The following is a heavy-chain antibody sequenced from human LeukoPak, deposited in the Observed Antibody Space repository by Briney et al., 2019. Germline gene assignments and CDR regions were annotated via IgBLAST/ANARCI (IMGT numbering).Heavy chain of an antibody. Sequence: SETLSLTCSVSGGSINNDDYLWCWIRQPPGKGLEWIGCIDYIATTYYNPSLKSRLIISVDTSKNQFSLRLSSVTAADTAIYYCARDGETPGLYFQRWGQGTLVTVSS. V-gene: IGHV4-30-4*01. CDR3: ARDGETPGLYFQR. CDR2: IDYIATT. J-gene: IGHJ1*01. D-gene: IGHD3-10*01. CDR1: GGSINNDDYL.